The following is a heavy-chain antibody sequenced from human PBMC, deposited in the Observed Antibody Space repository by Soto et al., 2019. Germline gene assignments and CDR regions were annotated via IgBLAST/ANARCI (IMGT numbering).Heavy chain of an antibody. CDR2: IYTSGST. V-gene: IGHV4-4*07. CDR3: ARSNSGSWPGRWFDP. Sequence: QVQLQESGPGLGKPSETLSLTCTVSGGSISSYYWSWIRQPAGKGLEWIGRIYTSGSTNYNPSLKRRVTMSVDTSKNQFSLKLSSVTAADTAVYYCARSNSGSWPGRWFDPWGQGTLVTVSS. CDR1: GGSISSYY. D-gene: IGHD6-13*01. J-gene: IGHJ5*02.